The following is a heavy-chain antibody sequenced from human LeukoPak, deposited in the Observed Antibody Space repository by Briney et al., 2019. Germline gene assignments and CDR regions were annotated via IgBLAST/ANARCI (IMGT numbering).Heavy chain of an antibody. CDR1: GGSISSYY. CDR2: IYYSGST. Sequence: SETLSLTCTVSGGSISSYYWSWIRQPPGKGLEWIGYIYYSGSTNYNPSLKSRVTISVDTSKNQFSLKLSSVTAADTAVYYCASYDFWSAGAFDIWGQGTMVTVSS. J-gene: IGHJ3*02. V-gene: IGHV4-59*01. D-gene: IGHD3-3*01. CDR3: ASYDFWSAGAFDI.